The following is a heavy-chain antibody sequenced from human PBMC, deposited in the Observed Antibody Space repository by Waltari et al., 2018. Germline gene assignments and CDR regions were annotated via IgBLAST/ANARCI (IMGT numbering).Heavy chain of an antibody. CDR3: ARGVSKSFYYYYYYMDV. CDR1: GYTFTAYF. J-gene: IGHJ6*03. Sequence: QVQLVQSGAEVKKPGASVRVSCKASGYTFTAYFLHWVRQAPGQGLEWMGWINPTSGDTKYAQKFQGRVTMTGDTSCSTAYMELSRLTSGDTAVYYCARGVSKSFYYYYYYMDVWGTGTTVTVS. CDR2: INPTSGDT. V-gene: IGHV1-2*02. D-gene: IGHD2-8*01.